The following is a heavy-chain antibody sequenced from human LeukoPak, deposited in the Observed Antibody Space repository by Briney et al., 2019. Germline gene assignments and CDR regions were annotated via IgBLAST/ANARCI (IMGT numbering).Heavy chain of an antibody. CDR3: ARTVPAAMNKGAFDI. D-gene: IGHD2-2*01. Sequence: GGPLRLSCAASGFTFSSYWMHWVRQAPGKGLVWVSRINTDGSSTSYADSVKGRFTISRDNAKNTLYLQMNSLRAEDTAVYYCARTVPAAMNKGAFDIWGQGTMVTVSS. V-gene: IGHV3-74*01. J-gene: IGHJ3*02. CDR2: INTDGSST. CDR1: GFTFSSYW.